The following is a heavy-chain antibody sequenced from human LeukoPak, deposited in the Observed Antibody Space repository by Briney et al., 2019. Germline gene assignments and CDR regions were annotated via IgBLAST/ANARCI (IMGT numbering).Heavy chain of an antibody. J-gene: IGHJ1*01. D-gene: IGHD3-22*01. V-gene: IGHV1-2*02. CDR3: ARGAKGGLITMIVVVTTDAEYFQH. Sequence: ASVKVSCKASGYTFTGYYMHWVRQAPVQGLEWMGWINPNSGGTNYAQKFQGRVTMTRDTSISTAYMELSRLRSDDTAVYYCARGAKGGLITMIVVVTTDAEYFQHWGQGTLVTVSS. CDR2: INPNSGGT. CDR1: GYTFTGYY.